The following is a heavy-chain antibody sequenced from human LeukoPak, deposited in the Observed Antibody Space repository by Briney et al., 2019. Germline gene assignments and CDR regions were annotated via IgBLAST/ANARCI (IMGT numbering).Heavy chain of an antibody. V-gene: IGHV4-39*01. J-gene: IGHJ5*02. CDR2: IYYSGST. CDR3: ADLSWFDP. CDR1: GGSLSSSSYY. Sequence: PSETLSLTCTVSGGSLSSSSYYWGWLRQPPGTGLEWIGSIYYSGSTYYNPSLKSRVTISVDTSKNQFPLKLSSVTAAGTAVYYCADLSWFDPWGQGTLVTVSS.